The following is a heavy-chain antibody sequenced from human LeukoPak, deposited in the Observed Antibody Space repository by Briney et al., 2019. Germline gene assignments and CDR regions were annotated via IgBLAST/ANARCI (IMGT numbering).Heavy chain of an antibody. CDR3: AKDLRDIVVVPAAMTHYYYYYMDV. CDR1: GFTFSSYG. CDR2: IRYDGSNK. Sequence: GGSLRLSCAASGFTFSSYGIHWVRLAPGKGLERVSFIRYDGSNKYYADSVKGRFTISRDNSKNTLYLQMNSLRAEDTAVYYCAKDLRDIVVVPAAMTHYYYYYMDVWGKGTTVTVSS. J-gene: IGHJ6*03. D-gene: IGHD2-2*01. V-gene: IGHV3-30*02.